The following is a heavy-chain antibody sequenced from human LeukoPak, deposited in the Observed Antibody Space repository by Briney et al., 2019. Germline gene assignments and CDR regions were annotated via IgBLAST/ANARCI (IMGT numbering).Heavy chain of an antibody. CDR2: INHSGST. V-gene: IGHV4-34*01. CDR3: ASSPLVRVLRFDY. Sequence: SETLSLTCSVYGGSFSGYYWSWIRQPPGKGLEWIGEINHSGSTNYNPSLKSRVTISVDTSKNQFSLKLSSVTAADTAVYYCASSPLVRVLRFDYWGQGTLVTVSS. J-gene: IGHJ4*02. CDR1: GGSFSGYY. D-gene: IGHD6-13*01.